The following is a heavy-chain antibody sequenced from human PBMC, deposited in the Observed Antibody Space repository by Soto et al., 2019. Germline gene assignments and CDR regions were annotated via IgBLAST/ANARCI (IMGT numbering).Heavy chain of an antibody. J-gene: IGHJ5*02. CDR3: ASLYCSSTSCYGGGFDP. CDR1: GGSISSYY. CDR2: TYYSGST. D-gene: IGHD2-2*01. V-gene: IGHV4-59*01. Sequence: PSETLSLTCTVSGGSISSYYWSWIRQPPGKGLEWIGYTYYSGSTNYNPSLKSRVTISVDTSKNQFSLKLSSVTAADTAVYYCASLYCSSTSCYGGGFDPWGQGTLVTVSS.